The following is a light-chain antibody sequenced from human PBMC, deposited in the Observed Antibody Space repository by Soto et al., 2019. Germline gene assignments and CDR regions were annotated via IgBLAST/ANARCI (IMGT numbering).Light chain of an antibody. CDR3: QQYNSYSLS. Sequence: DIQMTQSPSTLSASVGDRVTITCRASQSISSWLAWYQQKPGKAPKLLIYDASSLESGVPSRFSGSGSGTEFTLTISSLQPDEFATYYCQQYNSYSLSFGGGNKVEIK. V-gene: IGKV1-5*01. CDR2: DAS. J-gene: IGKJ4*01. CDR1: QSISSW.